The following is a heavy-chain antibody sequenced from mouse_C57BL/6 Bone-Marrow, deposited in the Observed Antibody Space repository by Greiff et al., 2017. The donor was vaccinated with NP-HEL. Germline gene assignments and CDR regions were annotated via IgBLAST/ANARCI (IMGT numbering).Heavy chain of an antibody. CDR1: GFTFSDSY. J-gene: IGHJ1*03. CDR3: ARGALDWYFDV. CDR2: SRNKANDYTT. V-gene: IGHV7-1*01. Sequence: EVQGVESGGGLVQPGRSLRLSCATSGFTFSDSYMEWVRQAPGKGLEWIAASRNKANDYTTEYSESVKGRFIVSRDTSQSILYLQMNGLRAEDTAIYYCARGALDWYFDVWVTGTTVTVSS.